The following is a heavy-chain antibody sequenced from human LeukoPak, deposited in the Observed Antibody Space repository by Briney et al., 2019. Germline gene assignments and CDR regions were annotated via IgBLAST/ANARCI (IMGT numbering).Heavy chain of an antibody. CDR1: GFTFSSYG. Sequence: GGSLRLSCAASGFTFSSYGMHWVRQAPGKGLEWVAFIRYDGSNKYYADPVKGRFTISRDNSKNTLYLQMNSLRAEDTAVYYCAKDPRAYCGGDCYSEYFQHWGQGTLVTVSS. D-gene: IGHD2-21*02. V-gene: IGHV3-30*02. CDR2: IRYDGSNK. J-gene: IGHJ1*01. CDR3: AKDPRAYCGGDCYSEYFQH.